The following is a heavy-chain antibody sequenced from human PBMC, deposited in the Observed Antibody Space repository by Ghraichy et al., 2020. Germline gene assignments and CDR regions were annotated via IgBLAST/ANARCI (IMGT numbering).Heavy chain of an antibody. D-gene: IGHD6-13*01. J-gene: IGHJ4*02. CDR1: GGSISSYY. Sequence: SETLSLTCTVSGGSISSYYWSWIRQPPGKGLEWIGYIYYSGSTNYNPSLKSRVTISVDTSKNQFSLKLSSVTTADTAVYYCARERYSSSWYDYWGQGTLVTVSS. CDR3: ARERYSSSWYDY. V-gene: IGHV4-59*01. CDR2: IYYSGST.